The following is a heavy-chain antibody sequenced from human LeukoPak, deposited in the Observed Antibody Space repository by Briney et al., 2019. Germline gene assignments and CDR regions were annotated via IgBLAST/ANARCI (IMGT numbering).Heavy chain of an antibody. Sequence: SETLSLTCAVYGGSFSGYYWSWIRQPPGKGLKWIGEINHSGSTNYNPSLKSRVTISVDTSNNQFSLSLNSVTAADTATYYCARDLLRGESGSWFEAFDIWGQGTMVTVSS. CDR2: INHSGST. CDR1: GGSFSGYY. V-gene: IGHV4-34*01. CDR3: ARDLLRGESGSWFEAFDI. D-gene: IGHD6-13*01. J-gene: IGHJ3*02.